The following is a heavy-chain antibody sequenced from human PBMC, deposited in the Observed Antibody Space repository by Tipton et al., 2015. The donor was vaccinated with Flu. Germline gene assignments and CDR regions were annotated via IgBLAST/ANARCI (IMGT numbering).Heavy chain of an antibody. V-gene: IGHV4-38-2*02. CDR2: VYQSGDT. J-gene: IGHJ4*02. Sequence: TLSLTCTVSSYPITSDFYWGWIRQSPGKGLQWIGIVYQSGDTYYNPSFKSRVTISVDTSKNQFSLKLSSVTAADTAVYYCASFISEYNWNYGEGLDYWGQGTLVTVSS. CDR3: ASFISEYNWNYGEGLDY. CDR1: SYPITSDFY. D-gene: IGHD1-7*01.